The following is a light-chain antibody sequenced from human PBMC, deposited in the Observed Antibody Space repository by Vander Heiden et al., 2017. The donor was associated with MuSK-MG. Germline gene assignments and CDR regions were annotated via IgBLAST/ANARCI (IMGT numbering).Light chain of an antibody. Sequence: DIQMTQSPSSLSASIGDRVTITCRASQSIRNYLNWYQQKPGKAPNLLIHAASSLQSEVPSRFSGSGSGTDFTLTISSLQPEDFATYYCQQSDSTPWTFGQGTEVEIK. J-gene: IGKJ1*01. CDR2: AAS. CDR1: QSIRNY. CDR3: QQSDSTPWT. V-gene: IGKV1-39*01.